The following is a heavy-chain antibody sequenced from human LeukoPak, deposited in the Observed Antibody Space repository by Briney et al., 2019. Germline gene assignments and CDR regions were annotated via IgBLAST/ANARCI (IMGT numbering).Heavy chain of an antibody. CDR3: ARWAKYYYGSGTPYYYGMDV. J-gene: IGHJ6*04. CDR2: IYYSGST. CDR1: GGSIRRYY. D-gene: IGHD3-10*01. Sequence: PSVTLALTYTVSGGSIRRYYWSWIRHPPRKGLEWIGYIYYSGSTNYNPYLKSRVTISVDTSKNQFSLKLSSVTAADTAVYYCARWAKYYYGSGTPYYYGMDVWGKGTTVTVSS. V-gene: IGHV4-59*01.